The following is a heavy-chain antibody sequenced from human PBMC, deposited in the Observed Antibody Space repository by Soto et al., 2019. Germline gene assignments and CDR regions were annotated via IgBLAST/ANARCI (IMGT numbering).Heavy chain of an antibody. CDR1: GYTFTSYY. D-gene: IGHD6-19*01. CDR2: INPSGGST. Sequence: QVQLVQSGAEVKKPGASVKVSCKASGYTFTSYYMHWVRQAPGQGLEWMGIINPSGGSTSYAQKLQGRVTMARDTSTSTVYMELSSLRSEDTAVYYCARVKARTVAGPDERSPFDYWGQGTLVTVSS. V-gene: IGHV1-46*03. CDR3: ARVKARTVAGPDERSPFDY. J-gene: IGHJ4*02.